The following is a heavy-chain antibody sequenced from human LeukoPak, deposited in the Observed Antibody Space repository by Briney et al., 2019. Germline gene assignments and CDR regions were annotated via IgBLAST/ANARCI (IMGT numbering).Heavy chain of an antibody. CDR1: GXTFSNAW. D-gene: IGHD3-22*01. J-gene: IGHJ4*02. CDR3: TTDLSDYYDSSPLDY. CDR2: IKSKTDGGTT. Sequence: GGSLRLSCAASGXTFSNAWMSWVRQAPGKGREWVGRIKSKTDGGTTDYAAPVKGRFTISRDDSKNTLYLQMNSLKTEDTAVYYCTTDLSDYYDSSPLDYWGQGTLVTVSS. V-gene: IGHV3-15*01.